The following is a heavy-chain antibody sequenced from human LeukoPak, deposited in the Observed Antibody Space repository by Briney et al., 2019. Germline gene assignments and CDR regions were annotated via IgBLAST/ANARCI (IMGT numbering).Heavy chain of an antibody. CDR3: ARTVSPRWNCGGDCYSWYYYYYYMDV. CDR2: IYYSGST. V-gene: IGHV4-59*01. J-gene: IGHJ6*03. D-gene: IGHD2-21*02. Sequence: SETLSLTCTVSGGSISSYYWGWIRQPPGKGLEWIGYIYYSGSTNYNPSLKSRVTISVDTSKNQFSLKLSSVTAADTAVYYCARTVSPRWNCGGDCYSWYYYYYYMDVWGKGTTVTVSS. CDR1: GGSISSYY.